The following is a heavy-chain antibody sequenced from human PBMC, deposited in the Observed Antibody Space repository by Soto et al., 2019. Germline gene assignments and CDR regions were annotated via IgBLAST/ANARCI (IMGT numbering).Heavy chain of an antibody. CDR1: GGSIRSYY. D-gene: IGHD3-3*01. CDR2: IYYSGST. J-gene: IGHJ6*02. Sequence: SETLSLTCTVSGGSIRSYYWSWIRKPPGKGLEWIGYIYYSGSTTYNPSLKSRVTRSVDTAKNQFSLKLSPVTAADTAVYYCAGSSHAIGYYSYYFYGMDVWGQGTTVTVSS. CDR3: AGSSHAIGYYSYYFYGMDV. V-gene: IGHV4-59*01.